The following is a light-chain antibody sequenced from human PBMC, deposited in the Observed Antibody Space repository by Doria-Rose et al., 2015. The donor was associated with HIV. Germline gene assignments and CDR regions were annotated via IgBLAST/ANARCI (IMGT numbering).Light chain of an antibody. Sequence: ASTGDRVTITCRASQGISSYLAWYQQKPGKAPNPLIYAASTLQSGVPSRFGGSGSGTDFTLTISCLQSEDFATYYCQQYYSYPRAFGQGTRLEIK. V-gene: IGKV1-8*01. CDR3: QQYYSYPRA. CDR2: AAS. CDR1: QGISSY. J-gene: IGKJ5*01.